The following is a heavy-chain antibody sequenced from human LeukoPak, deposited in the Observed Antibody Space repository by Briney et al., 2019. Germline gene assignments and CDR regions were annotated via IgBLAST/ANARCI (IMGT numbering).Heavy chain of an antibody. CDR1: GGSFSDYF. CDR3: ARFSRITWGDWGDAFDV. D-gene: IGHD2-21*02. J-gene: IGHJ3*01. CDR2: IDDGGNT. Sequence: PSETLSLMCSVYGGSFSDYFWSWIRQPPGKGPEWIGEIDDGGNTNYNPSLMSRVIVAMERSKKQFSLVMRSVTAADTAVYYCARFSRITWGDWGDAFDVWGQGATVIVSS. V-gene: IGHV4-34*01.